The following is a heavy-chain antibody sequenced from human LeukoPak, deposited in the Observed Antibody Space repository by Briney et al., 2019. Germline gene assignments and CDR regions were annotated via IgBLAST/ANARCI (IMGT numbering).Heavy chain of an antibody. CDR3: ARDTSRGSGGNTHFDY. D-gene: IGHD3-16*01. CDR1: GGSISSYY. Sequence: SETLSLTCTVSGGSISSYYWSWIRQPPGKGLEWIGYIYYSGSTNYNPSLKSRVTMSVDTSKNQFSLKLSSVTAADTAVYYCARDTSRGSGGNTHFDYWGQGTLVTVSS. J-gene: IGHJ4*02. V-gene: IGHV4-59*12. CDR2: IYYSGST.